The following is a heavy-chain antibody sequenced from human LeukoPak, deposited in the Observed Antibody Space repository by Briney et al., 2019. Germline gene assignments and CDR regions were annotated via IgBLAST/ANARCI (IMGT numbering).Heavy chain of an antibody. V-gene: IGHV3-30*18. CDR1: GFTFSSYG. CDR3: AKAAAVRDGYNYGSFGAFDI. D-gene: IGHD5-24*01. J-gene: IGHJ3*02. CDR2: ISYDGSNK. Sequence: GRSLRLSCAASGFTFSSYGMHWVRQAPGKGLEWVAVISYDGSNKYYADSVKGRFTISRNNSKNTLYLQMNSLRAEDTAVYYCAKAAAVRDGYNYGSFGAFDIWGQGTMVTVSS.